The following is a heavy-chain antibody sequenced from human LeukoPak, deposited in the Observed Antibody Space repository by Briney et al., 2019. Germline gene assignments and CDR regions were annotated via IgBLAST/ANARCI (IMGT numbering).Heavy chain of an antibody. V-gene: IGHV1-69*13. CDR2: IIPIFGTA. J-gene: IGHJ4*02. CDR3: AIPSTSGSYYVSFDY. CDR1: GGTFSSYA. D-gene: IGHD1-26*01. Sequence: SVKVSCKASGGTFSSYATSWVRQAPGQGLEWMGGIIPIFGTANYAQKFQGRVTITADESTSTAYMELSSLRSEDTAVYYCAIPSTSGSYYVSFDYWGQGTLVTVSS.